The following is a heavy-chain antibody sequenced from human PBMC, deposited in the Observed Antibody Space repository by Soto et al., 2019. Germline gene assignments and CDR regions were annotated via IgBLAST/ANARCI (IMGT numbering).Heavy chain of an antibody. V-gene: IGHV3-48*02. CDR3: ARDFFINTYYDIFGNY. CDR2: ISSSSSTI. J-gene: IGHJ4*02. D-gene: IGHD3-9*01. CDR1: GFTFSSYS. Sequence: EVQLVESGGGLVQPGGSLRLSCAASGFTFSSYSMNWVRQAPGKGLEWVSYISSSSSTIYYADSVKGRFTISRDNAKNSLYLQMNSLRDEDTAVYYCARDFFINTYYDIFGNYWGQGTLVTVSS.